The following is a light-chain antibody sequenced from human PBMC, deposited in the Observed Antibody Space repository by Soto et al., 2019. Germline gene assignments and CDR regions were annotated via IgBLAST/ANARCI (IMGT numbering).Light chain of an antibody. CDR3: SSYTSSSTLV. CDR2: DVS. Sequence: QSVLTQPASVSVSPGQSITISCTGTSSDVGAYNYVSWYQQYPDKAPKLMIYDVSNRPSGVSNRFSGSKSGNTASLTISGLQAEDEADYYCSSYTSSSTLVFGGGTKVTVL. J-gene: IGLJ2*01. V-gene: IGLV2-14*03. CDR1: SSDVGAYNY.